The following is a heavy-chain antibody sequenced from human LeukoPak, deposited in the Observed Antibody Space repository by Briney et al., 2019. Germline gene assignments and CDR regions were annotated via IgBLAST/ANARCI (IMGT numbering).Heavy chain of an antibody. CDR2: ISSSSSYI. CDR1: GFTFSSYS. J-gene: IGHJ5*02. Sequence: PGGSLRLSCAASGFTFSSYSMNWVRQAPGKGLEWVSSISSSSSYIYYADSVKGRFTISRDNAKNSLYLQMNSLRAEDTAVYYCARNPRIRTNWFDPWGQGTLVTVSS. CDR3: ARNPRIRTNWFDP. V-gene: IGHV3-21*01. D-gene: IGHD1-14*01.